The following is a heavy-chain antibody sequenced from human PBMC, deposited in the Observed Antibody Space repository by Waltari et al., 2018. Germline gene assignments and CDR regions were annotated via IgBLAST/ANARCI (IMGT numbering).Heavy chain of an antibody. CDR2: ISHSGST. V-gene: IGHV4-34*01. Sequence: QVQLQQWGAGLLKPSETLSLTCAVYGGSFSGYYWSWIRQPPGKGLEWIGEISHSGSTNYHPSLKSRVTISVDTSKNQCALKMSSVTAADTAVYYCARGRRWIQRWSNLNWFDPWGQGTLVTVSS. D-gene: IGHD5-18*01. J-gene: IGHJ5*02. CDR1: GGSFSGYY. CDR3: ARGRRWIQRWSNLNWFDP.